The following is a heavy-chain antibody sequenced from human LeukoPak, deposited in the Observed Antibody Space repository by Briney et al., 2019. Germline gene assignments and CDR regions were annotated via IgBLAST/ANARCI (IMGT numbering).Heavy chain of an antibody. V-gene: IGHV1-18*01. Sequence: ASVKVSCKASGYTFTSYGISWVRQAPGQGLEWMGWISAYNGNTNYAQKLQGRVTMTTDTSTSTAYMELRSLRSDDTAVYYCARDPPHWPTHTVTTVYWGQGTLVTVSS. D-gene: IGHD4-11*01. CDR2: ISAYNGNT. CDR1: GYTFTSYG. CDR3: ARDPPHWPTHTVTTVY. J-gene: IGHJ4*02.